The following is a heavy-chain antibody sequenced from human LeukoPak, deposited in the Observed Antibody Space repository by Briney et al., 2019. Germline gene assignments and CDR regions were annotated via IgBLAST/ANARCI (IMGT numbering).Heavy chain of an antibody. CDR1: GFTFSSYA. V-gene: IGHV3-30-3*01. D-gene: IGHD3-22*01. CDR2: ISYDGSNK. Sequence: PGGSLRLSCAASGFTFSSYAMHWVRQAPGKGLEWVAVISYDGSNKYYADSVKGRFTISRDNSKNTLYLQMNSLRAEDTAVYYCAKDLGDYYDSSGYPHFDYWGQGTLVTVSS. J-gene: IGHJ4*02. CDR3: AKDLGDYYDSSGYPHFDY.